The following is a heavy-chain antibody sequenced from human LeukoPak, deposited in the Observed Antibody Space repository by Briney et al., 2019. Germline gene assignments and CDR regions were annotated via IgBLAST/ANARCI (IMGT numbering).Heavy chain of an antibody. CDR1: GGSFSGYY. CDR2: IHTSGTS. J-gene: IGHJ3*02. D-gene: IGHD3-10*01. V-gene: IGHV4-4*09. Sequence: AETLSLTCAVYGGSFSGYYWSWIRRPPGKGLEWIGYIHTSGTSNQNPSLKSRVTISVDKSKNHYSLSLRSVTAADTAVYFCARLSAGVHLGAFDIWGQGTMVTVSS. CDR3: ARLSAGVHLGAFDI.